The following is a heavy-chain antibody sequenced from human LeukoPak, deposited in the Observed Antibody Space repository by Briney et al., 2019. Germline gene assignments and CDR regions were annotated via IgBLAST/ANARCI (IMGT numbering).Heavy chain of an antibody. CDR2: IYYSGST. Sequence: ASETLSLTCTVSGGSISSSSYYWGWIRQPPGKGLEWIGSIYYSGSTYYNPSLKSRVTISVDTSKNQFSLKLSSVTAADTAVYYCAREVAGTPWIDYWGQGTLVTVSS. D-gene: IGHD6-19*01. V-gene: IGHV4-39*07. J-gene: IGHJ4*02. CDR1: GGSISSSSYY. CDR3: AREVAGTPWIDY.